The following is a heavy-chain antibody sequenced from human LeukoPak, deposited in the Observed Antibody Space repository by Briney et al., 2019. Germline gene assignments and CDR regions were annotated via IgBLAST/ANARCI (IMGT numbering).Heavy chain of an antibody. J-gene: IGHJ4*02. CDR3: ASPLRYFDWLNLN. Sequence: GGSLRLSCAASGFTFSSYAMHWVRQAPGKGLEWVAVISYDGSNKYYADSVKGRFTISRDNSKNTLYLQMNSLRAEDTAVYYCASPLRYFDWLNLNWGQGTLVTVSS. CDR1: GFTFSSYA. CDR2: ISYDGSNK. V-gene: IGHV3-30-3*01. D-gene: IGHD3-9*01.